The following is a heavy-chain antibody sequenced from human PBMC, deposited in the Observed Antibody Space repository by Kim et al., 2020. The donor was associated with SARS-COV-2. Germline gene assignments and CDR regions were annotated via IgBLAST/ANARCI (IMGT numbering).Heavy chain of an antibody. V-gene: IGHV4-59*01. CDR3: ARVGYYDFWSGSPGLIGDAFAI. CDR1: GGSISSYY. D-gene: IGHD3-3*01. CDR2: IYYSGST. J-gene: IGHJ3*02. Sequence: SETLSLTCTVSGGSISSYYWSWIRQPPGKGLEWIGYIYYSGSTNYNPSLKSRVTISVDTSKNQFSLKLSSVTAADTAVYYCARVGYYDFWSGSPGLIGDAFAIWGQGTMVTVSS.